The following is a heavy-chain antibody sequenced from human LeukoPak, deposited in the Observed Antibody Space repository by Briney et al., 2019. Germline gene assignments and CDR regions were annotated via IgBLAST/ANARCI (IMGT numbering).Heavy chain of an antibody. J-gene: IGHJ4*02. CDR2: IYPGDSDT. Sequence: GESLKISCKHSGDSFTTYWIGWVRRMPGKGLEWMGIIYPGDSDTRYSPSFQGQVTISADKSISTAHLQWSSLKASDTAMYYCARHGDYGDYGLDYWGQGTLVTVSS. D-gene: IGHD4-17*01. V-gene: IGHV5-51*01. CDR3: ARHGDYGDYGLDY. CDR1: GDSFTTYW.